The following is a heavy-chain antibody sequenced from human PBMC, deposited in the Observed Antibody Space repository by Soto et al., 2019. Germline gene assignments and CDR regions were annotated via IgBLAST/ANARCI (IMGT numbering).Heavy chain of an antibody. Sequence: SETLSLTCTVSSCFISSGAYYWSWIRQHPGKGLEWIGYIYYSGSTYYNPSLKSRVTISVDTSKNQFSLKLSSVTAADTAVYYCARVSGSYYYGMDVWGQGTTVTGS. V-gene: IGHV4-31*03. D-gene: IGHD1-26*01. CDR3: ARVSGSYYYGMDV. CDR2: IYYSGST. J-gene: IGHJ6*02. CDR1: SCFISSGAYY.